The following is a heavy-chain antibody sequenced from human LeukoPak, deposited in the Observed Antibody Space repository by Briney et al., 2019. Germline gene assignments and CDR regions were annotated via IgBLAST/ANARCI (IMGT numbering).Heavy chain of an antibody. CDR2: IYYSGST. Sequence: SQTLSLTCTVSGGSISSGDYYWSWIRQPPGKGLEWIGYIYYSGSTYYNPSLKIRVTISVDTSKNQFSLKLSSVTAAATAVYYCARPVCSGGSCLKNWFDPWGQGTLVTVSS. CDR3: ARPVCSGGSCLKNWFDP. V-gene: IGHV4-30-4*08. D-gene: IGHD2-15*01. J-gene: IGHJ5*02. CDR1: GGSISSGDYY.